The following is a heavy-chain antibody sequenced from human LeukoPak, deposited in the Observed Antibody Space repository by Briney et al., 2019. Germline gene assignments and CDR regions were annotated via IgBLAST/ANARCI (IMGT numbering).Heavy chain of an antibody. CDR3: AKDRLLGDGYSDFDY. V-gene: IGHV3-33*06. Sequence: GGSLRLSCAASGFTFSLSWMSWVRQAPGKGLEWVAVIWYDGSNKYYADSVKGRFTISRDNSKNTLYLQMNSLRAEDTAVYYCAKDRLLGDGYSDFDYWGQGTLVTVSS. D-gene: IGHD5-24*01. CDR1: GFTFSLSW. CDR2: IWYDGSNK. J-gene: IGHJ4*02.